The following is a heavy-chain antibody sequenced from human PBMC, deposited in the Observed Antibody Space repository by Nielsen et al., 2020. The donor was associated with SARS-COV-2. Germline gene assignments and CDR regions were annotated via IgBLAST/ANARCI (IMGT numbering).Heavy chain of an antibody. CDR3: ARVYYYGMDV. Sequence: WIRQSPSRGLEWLGRTYYRSKWYNDYAVSVKSRITINPDTSKNQFSLQLNSVTPEDTAVYYCARVYYYGMDVWGQGTTVTVSS. CDR2: TYYRSKWYN. J-gene: IGHJ6*02. V-gene: IGHV6-1*01.